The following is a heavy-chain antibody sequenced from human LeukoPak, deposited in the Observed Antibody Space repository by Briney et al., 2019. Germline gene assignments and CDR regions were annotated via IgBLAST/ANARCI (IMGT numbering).Heavy chain of an antibody. Sequence: SETLSLPCTVSGGSIISYYWSWIRQPPGKGLEWIGYISYSGSTNFNPSLKSRVTISVDTSKNQFSLKLSSVTAADTAVYYCAREGTAGTNLNWFDPWGQGTLVTVSS. V-gene: IGHV4-59*01. CDR2: ISYSGST. CDR3: AREGTAGTNLNWFDP. D-gene: IGHD1-1*01. J-gene: IGHJ5*02. CDR1: GGSIISYY.